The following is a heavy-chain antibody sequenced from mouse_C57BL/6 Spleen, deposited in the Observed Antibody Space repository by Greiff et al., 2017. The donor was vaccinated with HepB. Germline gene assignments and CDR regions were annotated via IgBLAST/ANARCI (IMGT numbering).Heavy chain of an antibody. CDR1: GFTFSSYG. Sequence: EVKVVESGGDLVKPGGSLKLSCAASGFTFSSYGMSWVRQTPDKRLEWVATISSGGSYTYYPDSVKGRFTISRDNAKNTLYLQMSSLKSEDTAMYYCARPSAQAMYYFDYWGQGTTLTVSS. V-gene: IGHV5-6*01. CDR2: ISSGGSYT. CDR3: ARPSAQAMYYFDY. D-gene: IGHD3-2*02. J-gene: IGHJ2*01.